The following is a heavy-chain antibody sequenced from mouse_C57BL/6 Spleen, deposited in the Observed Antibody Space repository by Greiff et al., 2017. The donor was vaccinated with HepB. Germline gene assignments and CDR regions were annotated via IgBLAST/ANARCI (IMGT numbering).Heavy chain of an antibody. CDR3: ARDDGYPFAY. J-gene: IGHJ3*01. CDR2: ISDGGSYT. CDR1: GFTFSSYA. D-gene: IGHD2-3*01. Sequence: EVKLMESGGGLVKPGGSLKLSCAASGFTFSSYAMSWVRQTPEKRLEWVATISDGGSYTYYPDNVKGRFTISRDNAKNNLYLQMSHLKSEDTAMYYCARDDGYPFAYWGQGTLVTVSA. V-gene: IGHV5-4*01.